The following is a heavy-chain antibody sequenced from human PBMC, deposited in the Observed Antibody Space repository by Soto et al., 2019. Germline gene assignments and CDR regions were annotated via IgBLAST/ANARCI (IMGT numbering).Heavy chain of an antibody. CDR3: ARAGRRHWFES. Sequence: QVHLQESGPGLVKPSETLSLTCAVSGDSIKTETWWSWLRQLPGTGREWIGEIKHTGDANANPALRTRXPXHXXRTQHHFSLNLRSVSPADPAVYSCARAGRRHWFESWGQGTLVPVSS. J-gene: IGHJ5*01. V-gene: IGHV4-4*02. CDR2: IKHTGDA. CDR1: GDSIKTETW.